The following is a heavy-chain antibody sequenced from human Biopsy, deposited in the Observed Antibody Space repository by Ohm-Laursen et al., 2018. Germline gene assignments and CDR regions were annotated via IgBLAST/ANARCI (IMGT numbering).Heavy chain of an antibody. D-gene: IGHD2-15*01. CDR1: GYAFTGQY. J-gene: IGHJ1*01. CDR3: AKGQDLRGGAEYFQH. CDR2: INPHSGTT. Sequence: SVKVSCKASGYAFTGQYLHWVRQVPGQGLEWMGWINPHSGTTKFAQDFQGRVTMTRDTSITTAYMELRRLRSDDTAVYYCAKGQDLRGGAEYFQHWGQGALVTVSS. V-gene: IGHV1-2*02.